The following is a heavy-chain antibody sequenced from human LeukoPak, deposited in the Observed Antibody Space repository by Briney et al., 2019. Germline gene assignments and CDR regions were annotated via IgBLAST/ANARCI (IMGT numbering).Heavy chain of an antibody. D-gene: IGHD4-17*01. CDR3: ARLPHPDYGDYHNWSDP. V-gene: IGHV3-48*01. J-gene: IGHJ5*02. CDR1: GFTFSSYS. CDR2: ISSSSSTI. Sequence: GGSLRLSCAASGFTFSSYSMNWVRQAPGKGLEWVSYISSSSSTIYYADSVKGRFTISRDNSKNTLYLQMNSLRAEDTAVYYCARLPHPDYGDYHNWSDPGGQGTLVTVSS.